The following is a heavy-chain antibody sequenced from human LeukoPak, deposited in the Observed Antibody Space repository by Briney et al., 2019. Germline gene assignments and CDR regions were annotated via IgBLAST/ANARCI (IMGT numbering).Heavy chain of an antibody. J-gene: IGHJ4*02. CDR3: ARKDGDY. D-gene: IGHD5-24*01. CDR2: MYNSGNT. Sequence: PSETLSLTCTVSGASISSYHWSWIRQPPGKGLEWIGYMYNSGNTNYNPFLKSRVTMSLDTSKNQFSLKLSSVTAADTAIYYCARKDGDYWGQGTLVIVSS. CDR1: GASISSYH. V-gene: IGHV4-59*01.